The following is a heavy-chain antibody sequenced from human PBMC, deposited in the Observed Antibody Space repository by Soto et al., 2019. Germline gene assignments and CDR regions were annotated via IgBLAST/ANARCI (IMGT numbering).Heavy chain of an antibody. D-gene: IGHD1-26*01. CDR3: AKGIVGATTPEYFQH. CDR2: ISGSGGST. V-gene: IGHV3-23*01. J-gene: IGHJ1*01. Sequence: EVQLLESGGGLVQPGGSLRLSCAASGFTFSSYAMSWVRQAPGKGLEWVSAISGSGGSTYYADSGKGRFTISRDNSKNTLYLQMNSLRAEDTAVYYCAKGIVGATTPEYFQHWGQGTLVTVSS. CDR1: GFTFSSYA.